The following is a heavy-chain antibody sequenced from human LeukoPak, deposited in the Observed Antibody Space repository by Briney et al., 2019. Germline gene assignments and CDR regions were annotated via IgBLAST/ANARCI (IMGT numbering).Heavy chain of an antibody. V-gene: IGHV1-18*01. Sequence: ASVKVSCKASGYTFSSYDISWVRQAPGQGLEWIGWISAGNGNTKYSQKLQGRVTMTTDTSTSSAYMELRSLRSDDTAVYYCAREYYDFWSGYKPTFDYWGQGTLVTVSS. J-gene: IGHJ4*02. D-gene: IGHD3-3*01. CDR2: ISAGNGNT. CDR1: GYTFSSYD. CDR3: AREYYDFWSGYKPTFDY.